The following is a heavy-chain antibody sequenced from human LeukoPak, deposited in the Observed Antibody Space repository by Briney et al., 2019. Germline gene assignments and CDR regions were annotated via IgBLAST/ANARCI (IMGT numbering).Heavy chain of an antibody. CDR3: ARLNLLAYCGGDCYSPPYYFDY. Sequence: SETLSLTCTVSGGSISSGGYYWSWIRQHPGKGLEWIGYIYYSGSTYYNPSLKSRVTISVDTSKNQFSLKLSSVTAADTAVYYCARLNLLAYCGGDCYSPPYYFDYWGQGTTVTVSS. D-gene: IGHD2-21*02. J-gene: IGHJ4*03. CDR2: IYYSGST. CDR1: GGSISSGGYY. V-gene: IGHV4-31*03.